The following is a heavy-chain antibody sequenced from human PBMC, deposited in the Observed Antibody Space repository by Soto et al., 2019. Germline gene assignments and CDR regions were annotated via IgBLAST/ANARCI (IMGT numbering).Heavy chain of an antibody. D-gene: IGHD2-2*01. V-gene: IGHV4-59*01. CDR3: ARGTSWSGMAV. CDR2: IYFSGST. CDR1: GGSISSFS. J-gene: IGHJ6*02. Sequence: QVQLQESGPGLVKPSETLSLTCTVSGGSISSFSWSWIRQPPGKGLEWIGYIYFSGSTNYNPSLKSRVTISVDTSKNQFSLNLSSVTAADTAVYYCARGTSWSGMAVWGHGTTVTVSS.